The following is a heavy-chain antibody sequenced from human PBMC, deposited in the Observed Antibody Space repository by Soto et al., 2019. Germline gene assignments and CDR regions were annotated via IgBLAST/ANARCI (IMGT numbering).Heavy chain of an antibody. CDR1: GYTFTSYD. V-gene: IGHV1-8*01. CDR2: MNPNSGNT. J-gene: IGHJ6*02. CDR3: ARHGGFGGSGDFYYYYGMDV. D-gene: IGHD3-10*01. Sequence: ASVKVSCKASGYTFTSYDINWVRQATGQGLEWMGWMNPNSGNTGYAQKFQGRVTMTRNTSISTAYMELSSLRSEDTAVYYCARHGGFGGSGDFYYYYGMDVWGQGTTVTVSS.